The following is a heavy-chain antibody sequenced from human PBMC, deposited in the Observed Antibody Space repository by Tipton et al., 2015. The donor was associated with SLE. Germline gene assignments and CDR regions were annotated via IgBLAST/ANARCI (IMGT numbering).Heavy chain of an antibody. CDR3: ARESAAAGTRWFDP. CDR1: GGSISSGGYS. D-gene: IGHD6-13*01. V-gene: IGHV4-30-2*01. Sequence: TLSLTCAVSGGSISSGGYSWSWIRQPPGKGLEWIGYIYHSGSTYYNPSLKSRVTMSVDRSKNQFSLKLSSVTAADTAVYYCARESAAAGTRWFDPWGQGTLVTVSS. J-gene: IGHJ5*02. CDR2: IYHSGST.